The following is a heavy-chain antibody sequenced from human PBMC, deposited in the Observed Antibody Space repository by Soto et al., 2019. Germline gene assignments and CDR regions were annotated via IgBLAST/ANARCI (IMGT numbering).Heavy chain of an antibody. V-gene: IGHV3-23*01. CDR2: MRGSGGST. J-gene: IGHJ6*03. CDR3: AKGGVPARGRGGYTYAGNYYYSDMDV. D-gene: IGHD5-18*01. CDR1: GFTFNTYA. Sequence: EEQLLESGGGLVQPGGSLSLSCAASGFTFNTYAMSWVRQAPGKGLEWVSAMRGSGGSTYYADSVKGRFTISRDNSKNPLYLQMNSLRAEDTAVYYCAKGGVPARGRGGYTYAGNYYYSDMDVWGKGTTVTVSS.